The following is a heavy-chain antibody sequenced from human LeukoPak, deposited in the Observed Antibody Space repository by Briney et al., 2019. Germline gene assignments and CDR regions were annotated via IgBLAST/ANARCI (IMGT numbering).Heavy chain of an antibody. CDR3: ARGPKGYHGRQTGSFDY. V-gene: IGHV4-31*03. CDR1: GGSISSGGYY. D-gene: IGHD3-10*01. Sequence: SETLSLTCTVSGGSISSGGYYWSWIRQHPGKGLEWIGYIYYSGSTYYNPSLKSRVTISVDTSKNQFSLKLSSVTAADTAVYYCARGPKGYHGRQTGSFDYWGQGTLVTVSS. J-gene: IGHJ4*02. CDR2: IYYSGST.